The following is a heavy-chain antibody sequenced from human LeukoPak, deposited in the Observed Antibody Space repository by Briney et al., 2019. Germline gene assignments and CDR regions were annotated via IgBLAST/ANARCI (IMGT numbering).Heavy chain of an antibody. D-gene: IGHD5-12*01. J-gene: IGHJ4*02. V-gene: IGHV4-59*01. CDR3: ARGRMVATNPFDY. CDR1: GGSISSYY. Sequence: SETLSLTCTVSGGSISSYYWSWIRQPPGKGLEWIGYIYSTGSTNYNPSLKSRVTISVDTSENQFSLKLSSVTAADTAVYYCARGRMVATNPFDYWGQGTLVTVSS. CDR2: IYSTGST.